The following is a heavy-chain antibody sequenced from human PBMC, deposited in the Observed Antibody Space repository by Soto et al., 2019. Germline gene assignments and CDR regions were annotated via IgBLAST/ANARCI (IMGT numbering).Heavy chain of an antibody. Sequence: SLRLSCAASGFTFSSYGMHWVRQAPGKGLEWVAVISYDGSNKYYADSVKGRFTISRDNSKNTLYLQMNSLRAEDTAVYYCAKSPRVIAAAARADLEIDYWGQGTLVTVSS. CDR1: GFTFSSYG. CDR3: AKSPRVIAAAARADLEIDY. J-gene: IGHJ4*02. CDR2: ISYDGSNK. V-gene: IGHV3-30*18. D-gene: IGHD6-13*01.